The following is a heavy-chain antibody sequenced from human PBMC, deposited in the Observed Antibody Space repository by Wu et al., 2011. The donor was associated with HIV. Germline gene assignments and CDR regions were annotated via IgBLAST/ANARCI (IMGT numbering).Heavy chain of an antibody. V-gene: IGHV1-69*14. CDR1: GGTFNNYA. D-gene: IGHD3-10*01. Sequence: IQLVQSGAEVKKPGSSVKVSCKASGGTFNNYAINWVRQAPGQGFEWMGRIIPIYDTKNVAENFQDRVAIIADTSTDTAYMELSSLRSEDTVVYYCATLVWGVKTIYGMDVWGQGTTVTGLL. CDR2: IIPIYDTK. CDR3: ATLVWGVKTIYGMDV. J-gene: IGHJ6*02.